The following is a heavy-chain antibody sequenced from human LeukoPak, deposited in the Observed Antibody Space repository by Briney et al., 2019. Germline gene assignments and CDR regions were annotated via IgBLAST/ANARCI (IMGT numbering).Heavy chain of an antibody. CDR1: GGSFSGYY. J-gene: IGHJ6*03. Sequence: SETLSLTCAVYGGSFSGYYWSWIRQPPGKGLEWIGEMNHSGSTNYNPSLKSRVTISVDTSRNQFSLKLSSVTAADTAVYYCARLTKNDSGTYRFGKKKRGYMDVWGKGTTVTISS. CDR3: ARLTKNDSGTYRFGKKKRGYMDV. CDR2: MNHSGST. V-gene: IGHV4-34*01. D-gene: IGHD3-10*01.